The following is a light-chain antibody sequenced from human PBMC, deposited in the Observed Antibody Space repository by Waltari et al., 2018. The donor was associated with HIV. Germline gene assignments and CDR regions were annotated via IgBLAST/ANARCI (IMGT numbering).Light chain of an antibody. J-gene: IGLJ2*01. V-gene: IGLV2-14*03. CDR3: SSYTSSSTKV. CDR1: SSDIDGYNT. CDR2: DVS. Sequence: QSALTQPPSVSGSPGQSITISCTGTSSDIDGYNTFSRYQQHPGKAPKPLIYDVSKRPSGLSNRFSGSKSGNTASLTISGLQAEDEADYYCSSYTSSSTKVFGGGTKLTVL.